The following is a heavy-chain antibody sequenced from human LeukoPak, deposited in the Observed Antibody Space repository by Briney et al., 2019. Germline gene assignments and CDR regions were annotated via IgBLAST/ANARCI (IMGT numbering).Heavy chain of an antibody. Sequence: GSSVKVSCKASGGTFSSYAISWVRQAPGQGLEWMGGIIPIFGTANYAQKFQGRVTITADESTSTAYMELSSLRSEDTAVYYCARGKSGYNRAQFDYWGQGTLVTVSS. CDR3: ARGKSGYNRAQFDY. D-gene: IGHD3-3*01. J-gene: IGHJ4*02. V-gene: IGHV1-69*01. CDR1: GGTFSSYA. CDR2: IIPIFGTA.